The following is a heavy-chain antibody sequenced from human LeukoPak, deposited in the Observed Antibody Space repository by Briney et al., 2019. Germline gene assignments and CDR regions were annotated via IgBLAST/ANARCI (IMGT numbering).Heavy chain of an antibody. Sequence: GGSLRLSCAASGFTFTNYWMSWVRQAPGKGLELVANIKQDRSEKYVDSVKGRFTISRDNAKNSLYLQMNSLRAEDTAVYYCASPRGSISDWGQGTLVTVSS. CDR2: IKQDRSEK. J-gene: IGHJ4*02. D-gene: IGHD3-3*02. V-gene: IGHV3-7*01. CDR3: ASPRGSISD. CDR1: GFTFTNYW.